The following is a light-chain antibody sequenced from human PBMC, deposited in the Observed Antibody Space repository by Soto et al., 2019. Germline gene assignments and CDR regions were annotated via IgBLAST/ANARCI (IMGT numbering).Light chain of an antibody. V-gene: IGLV1-51*01. CDR1: SSNIGNNY. CDR3: GTWDSSLSVLYA. Sequence: QSVLTQPPSVSAAPGQKVTISCSGSSSNIGNNYVSWYQQLPGTAPKLLIYDNNKRPSGIPDRFSGSKSGTSATLGITGPQTGDEADYYCGTWDSSLSVLYAFGTGTKVTVL. J-gene: IGLJ1*01. CDR2: DNN.